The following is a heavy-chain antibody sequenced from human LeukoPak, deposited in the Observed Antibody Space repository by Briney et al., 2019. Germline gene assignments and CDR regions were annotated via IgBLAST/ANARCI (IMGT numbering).Heavy chain of an antibody. D-gene: IGHD3-10*01. CDR3: ARGRYYGSGSKNWFDS. Sequence: ASVKVSCKTSGDTFSDYTVNWVRQGPGQGLEWMGTIIPILGIATYAQKFQDRVTITADRSTSTAYMELSSLRSEDTAVYYCARGRYYGSGSKNWFDSWGQGTPVTVSS. V-gene: IGHV1-69*02. J-gene: IGHJ5*01. CDR1: GDTFSDYT. CDR2: IIPILGIA.